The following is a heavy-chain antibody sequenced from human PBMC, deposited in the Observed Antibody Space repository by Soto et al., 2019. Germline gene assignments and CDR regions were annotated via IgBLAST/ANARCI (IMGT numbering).Heavy chain of an antibody. CDR1: GGPINSYY. CDR3: AKGAGWYPV. V-gene: IGHV4-59*01. D-gene: IGHD2-15*01. J-gene: IGHJ4*02. Sequence: SETLSLTCVVSGGPINSYYWSWLRQPPGKGLEWIGFIHYTGTTRYNPSLKSRLTILLDRSKNQFSLNLNSVTAADTAMYYCAKGAGWYPVWGQGTLVTVSS. CDR2: IHYTGTT.